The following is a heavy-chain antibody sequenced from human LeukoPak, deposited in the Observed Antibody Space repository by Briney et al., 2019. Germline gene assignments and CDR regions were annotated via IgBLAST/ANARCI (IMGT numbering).Heavy chain of an antibody. J-gene: IGHJ5*02. CDR2: IYPGDSDT. Sequence: GESLKISCKGSGYSFTSYWIGWVRQMPGKGLEWMGIIYPGDSDTRYSPSFQGQVTISADKSISTAYLQWSSLKASDTAMYSCARRESSSWYGGWFDPWGQGTLVTVSS. CDR3: ARRESSSWYGGWFDP. D-gene: IGHD6-13*01. V-gene: IGHV5-51*01. CDR1: GYSFTSYW.